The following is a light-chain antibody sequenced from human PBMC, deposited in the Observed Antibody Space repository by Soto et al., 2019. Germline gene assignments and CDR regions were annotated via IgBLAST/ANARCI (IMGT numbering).Light chain of an antibody. CDR1: TSNIGSNT. Sequence: QSVLTQPPSASGTPGQRVTISCSGNTSNIGSNTVNWYQQLPGTAPKVLIYSNSQRPSGVPNRFSGSRSGTSASLAISGLQSEDEADYYCAAWDGSLNGVLFGGGTKLTVL. CDR3: AAWDGSLNGVL. J-gene: IGLJ2*01. CDR2: SNS. V-gene: IGLV1-44*01.